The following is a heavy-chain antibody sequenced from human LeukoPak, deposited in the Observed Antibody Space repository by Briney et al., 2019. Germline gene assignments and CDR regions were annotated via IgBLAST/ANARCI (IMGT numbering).Heavy chain of an antibody. D-gene: IGHD5/OR15-5a*01. J-gene: IGHJ4*02. V-gene: IGHV1-2*04. CDR3: ARDSTRARFDY. CDR1: GYTFTGYY. Sequence: GASVKVSCKASGYTFTGYYMHWVRQAPGQGLEWMGWINPNSGGTNYAQKFRGWVTMTRDTSISTAYMELSRLRSDDTAVYYCARDSTRARFDYWGQGTLVTVSS. CDR2: INPNSGGT.